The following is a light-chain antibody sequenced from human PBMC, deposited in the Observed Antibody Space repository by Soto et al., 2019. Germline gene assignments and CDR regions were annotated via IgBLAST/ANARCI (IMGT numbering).Light chain of an antibody. V-gene: IGKV3-11*01. Sequence: EIELTQSASTLSLSPGEPATLSWTASQNDDKFLAWYQQRPGQPPRILIFDSSNRATGVPVRFSGSGSGTVFTLTIGSLEPEDFAVYYCQQRSNWPITFGQGTRLEIK. CDR3: QQRSNWPIT. CDR1: QNDDKF. CDR2: DSS. J-gene: IGKJ5*01.